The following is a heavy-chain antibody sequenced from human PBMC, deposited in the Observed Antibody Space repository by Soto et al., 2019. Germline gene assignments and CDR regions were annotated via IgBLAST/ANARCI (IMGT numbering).Heavy chain of an antibody. CDR1: GGTFSSYA. V-gene: IGHV1-69*06. CDR3: ARDLEYSYGLTWDYFDD. Sequence: QVQLVQSGAEVKKPGSSVKVSCKASGGTFSSYAISWVRQAPGQGLEWMGGIIPIFGTANYAQKFQGRVTITADKSTRTAYMELRSLRSEYTAVYYCARDLEYSYGLTWDYFDDWGQGTLVTGSS. D-gene: IGHD5-18*01. CDR2: IIPIFGTA. J-gene: IGHJ4*02.